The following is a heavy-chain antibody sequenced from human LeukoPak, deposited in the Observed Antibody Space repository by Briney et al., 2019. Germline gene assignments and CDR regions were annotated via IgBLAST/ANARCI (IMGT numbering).Heavy chain of an antibody. CDR3: ARDLDTYYYDSSGPRDDY. V-gene: IGHV1-18*01. J-gene: IGHJ4*02. CDR1: GYTFTSYG. D-gene: IGHD3-22*01. CDR2: ISAYNGNT. Sequence: ASVKVSCKASGYTFTSYGISWVRQAPGQGLEWMGWISAYNGNTNYAQKLQGRVTMTTDTSTSTAYMELRSLRSDDTAVYCCARDLDTYYYDSSGPRDDYWGQGTLVTVSS.